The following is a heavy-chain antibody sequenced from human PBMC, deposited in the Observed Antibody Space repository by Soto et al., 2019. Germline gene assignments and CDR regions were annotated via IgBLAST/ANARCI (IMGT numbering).Heavy chain of an antibody. CDR3: ARESLRSPPDY. V-gene: IGHV4-34*01. J-gene: IGHJ4*02. Sequence: SETLSLTCAVYGGSFSGYYWSWIRQPPGKGLEWIGEINHSGSTNYNPSLKSRVTISVDTSKNQFSLKLSSVTAADTAVYYCARESLRSPPDYWGQGTLVTV. CDR1: GGSFSGYY. D-gene: IGHD4-17*01. CDR2: INHSGST.